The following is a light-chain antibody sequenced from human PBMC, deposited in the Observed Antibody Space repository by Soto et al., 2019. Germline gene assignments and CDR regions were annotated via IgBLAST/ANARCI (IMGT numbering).Light chain of an antibody. CDR2: GAS. CDR3: QQYNNWPPVT. J-gene: IGKJ1*01. CDR1: QSVSSN. V-gene: IGKV3-15*01. Sequence: EVVMTQSPATLSVSPGERATLSCRASQSVSSNLAWYQQKPGQAPRLLIYGASTRATGIPARFSGSGSGTEFTLTISSLQSEDFAVYYCQQYNNWPPVTFGQGTKVEIK.